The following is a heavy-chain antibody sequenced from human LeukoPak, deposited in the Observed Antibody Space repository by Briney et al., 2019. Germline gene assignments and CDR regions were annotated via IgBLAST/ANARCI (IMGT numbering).Heavy chain of an antibody. D-gene: IGHD6-13*01. CDR1: GFTFSSYW. J-gene: IGHJ4*02. CDR3: ARGTMGAAAYY. CDR2: ISYDGSNK. Sequence: PGGSLRLSCAASGFTFSSYWMSWVRQAPGKGLEWVAVISYDGSNKYYADSVKGRFTISRDNAKNSLYLQMNSLRAEDTAVYYCARGTMGAAAYYWGQGTLVTVSS. V-gene: IGHV3-30*03.